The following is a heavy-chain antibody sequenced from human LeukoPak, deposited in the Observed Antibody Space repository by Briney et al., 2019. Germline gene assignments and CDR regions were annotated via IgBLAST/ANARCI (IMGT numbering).Heavy chain of an antibody. J-gene: IGHJ4*02. Sequence: GGSLRLSCAASGFTFSSYWMSWVRQAPGKGLEWVANIKQDGSEKYYADSVKGRFTISRDNAKNSLYLQMNSLRAEDTAVYYCARGAIIAVAGNFDYWGQGTLVTVSS. CDR1: GFTFSSYW. V-gene: IGHV3-7*01. D-gene: IGHD6-19*01. CDR2: IKQDGSEK. CDR3: ARGAIIAVAGNFDY.